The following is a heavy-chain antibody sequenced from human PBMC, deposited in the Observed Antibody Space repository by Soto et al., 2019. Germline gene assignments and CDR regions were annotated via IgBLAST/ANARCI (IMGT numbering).Heavy chain of an antibody. V-gene: IGHV1-18*01. Sequence: ASVKVSCKASGYTFTSYGISWVRQAPGQGLEWMGWISAYNGNTNYAQKLQGRVTMTTDTSTSTAYMELRSLRSDDTAVYYCAREGSSGEAAGLLLYYYYGMDVWGQGTTVTVSS. CDR1: GYTFTSYG. D-gene: IGHD6-13*01. CDR2: ISAYNGNT. J-gene: IGHJ6*02. CDR3: AREGSSGEAAGLLLYYYYGMDV.